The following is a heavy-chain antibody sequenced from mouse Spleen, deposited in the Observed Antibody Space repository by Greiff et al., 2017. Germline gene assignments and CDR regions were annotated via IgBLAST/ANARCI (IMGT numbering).Heavy chain of an antibody. Sequence: QVQLQQSGPELVKPGASVKISCKASGYSFTSYYIHWVKQRPGQGLEWIGWIFPGSGNTKYNEKFKGKATLTADTSSSTAYMQLSSLTSEDSAVYFCAREVITTPMDYWGQGTSVTVSS. CDR3: AREVITTPMDY. V-gene: IGHV1-66*01. CDR1: GYSFTSYY. J-gene: IGHJ4*01. CDR2: IFPGSGNT. D-gene: IGHD2-4*01.